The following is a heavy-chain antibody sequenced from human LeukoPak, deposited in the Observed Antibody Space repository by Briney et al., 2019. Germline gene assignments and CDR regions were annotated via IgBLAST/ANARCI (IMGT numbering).Heavy chain of an antibody. CDR1: GGSISSSNW. CDR3: ARQQNIVVVPAAHPGPHGMDV. J-gene: IGHJ6*04. CDR2: IYHSGST. V-gene: IGHV4-4*02. D-gene: IGHD2-2*01. Sequence: SEALSLTCAVSGGSISSSNWWSWGREPPGKGLGWIGEIYHSGSTNYNPCLKRRVTISVDKSKNQFSLKLSSVTAADTAVHYCARQQNIVVVPAAHPGPHGMDVWGKGTTVTVSS.